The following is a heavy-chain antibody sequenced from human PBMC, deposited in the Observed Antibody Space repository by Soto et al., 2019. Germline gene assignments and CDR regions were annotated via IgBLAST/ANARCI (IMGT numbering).Heavy chain of an antibody. D-gene: IGHD2-8*02. J-gene: IGHJ4*02. CDR2: LYYSGTT. Sequence: PSETLSLTCTVSGGSISSSAYYWGWIRQPPGKGLEWIGSLYYSGTTHYNPSLKSRVIMSVDTSRNQFSLRLSSVTAADTAFYYCGRHNIRWCRDGYKYLDSWGQGPLVTVSS. V-gene: IGHV4-39*01. CDR1: GGSISSSAYY. CDR3: GRHNIRWCRDGYKYLDS.